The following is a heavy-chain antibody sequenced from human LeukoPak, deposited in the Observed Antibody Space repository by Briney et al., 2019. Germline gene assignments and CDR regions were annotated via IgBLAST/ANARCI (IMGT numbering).Heavy chain of an antibody. CDR1: GFTFSSYA. V-gene: IGHV3-30-3*01. D-gene: IGHD3-22*01. CDR3: ARDFFPSYYYDSSGYPDY. CDR2: ISYDGSNK. J-gene: IGHJ4*02. Sequence: GGSLRLSCAASGFTFSSYAMHWVRQAPGKGLERVAVISYDGSNKYYADSVKGRFTISRDNSKNTLYLQMNSLRAEDTAVYYCARDFFPSYYYDSSGYPDYWGQGTLVTVSS.